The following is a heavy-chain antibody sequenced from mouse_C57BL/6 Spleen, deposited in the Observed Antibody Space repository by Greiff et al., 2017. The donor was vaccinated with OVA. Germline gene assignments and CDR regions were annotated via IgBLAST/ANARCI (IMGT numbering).Heavy chain of an antibody. V-gene: IGHV1-55*01. Sequence: QVQLQQPGAELVKPGASVKMSCKASGYTFTSYWITWVKQRPGQGLEWIGDIYPGSGSTNYNEKFKSKATLTVDTSSSTAYMQLSSLTSEDSAVYYCAIYYYGSSYLYWYFDVWGTGATVTVSS. D-gene: IGHD1-1*01. J-gene: IGHJ1*03. CDR3: AIYYYGSSYLYWYFDV. CDR2: IYPGSGST. CDR1: GYTFTSYW.